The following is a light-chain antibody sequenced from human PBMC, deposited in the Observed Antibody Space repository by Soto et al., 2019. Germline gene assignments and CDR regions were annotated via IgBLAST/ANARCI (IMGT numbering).Light chain of an antibody. CDR1: QSVNIF. CDR2: HAS. J-gene: IGKJ1*01. CDR3: HRNVGSPWA. V-gene: IGKV3-20*01. Sequence: EIVLTQSPGTLSLSPGERATLSCRASQSVNIFLAWFQQKPGQAPRLLIFHASNRATGVPERFSGSGSGTDFTLTSTRLDTEYSVVYYCHRNVGSPWAFGQGTRVDIK.